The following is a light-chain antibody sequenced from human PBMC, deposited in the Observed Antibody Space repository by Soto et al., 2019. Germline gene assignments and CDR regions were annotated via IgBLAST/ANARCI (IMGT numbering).Light chain of an antibody. CDR1: SSNIGNNY. V-gene: IGLV1-51*01. CDR3: GTWDSSLSALYV. J-gene: IGLJ1*01. CDR2: DNN. Sequence: QSVLTQPPSVSAAPGQKVTISCSGSSSNIGNNYVSWYQQLPGTAPKLLIYDNNKRPSGIPDRFSGSKSGTSATLGITGLQTGDEADYYCGTWDSSLSALYVFGTETKV.